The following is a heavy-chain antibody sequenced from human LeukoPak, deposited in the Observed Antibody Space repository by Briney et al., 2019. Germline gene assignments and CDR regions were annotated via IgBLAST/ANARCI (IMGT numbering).Heavy chain of an antibody. CDR2: ISGSSGST. CDR3: ARDPGLRYFDY. V-gene: IGHV3-23*01. CDR1: GFTFSSHV. J-gene: IGHJ4*02. Sequence: PGGSLRLSCAASGFTFSSHVMNWVRQPPGKGLEWVSAISGSSGSTYYADSVKGRFTISRDNAKNSLYLQMNSLRAEDTAVYYCARDPGLRYFDYWGQGTLVTVSS. D-gene: IGHD3-10*01.